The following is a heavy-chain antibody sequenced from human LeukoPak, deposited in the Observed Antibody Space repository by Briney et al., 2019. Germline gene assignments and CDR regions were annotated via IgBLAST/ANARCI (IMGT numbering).Heavy chain of an antibody. Sequence: PGGSLRLSCEASGFTFSTYAMSWVRQAPGKGLEWVSAISGGDGSTYYADSVKGRFTISRDNSKSTMYLQMNSLRVEDTAVYYCAKSRDSSGYDAVDYWGQGTLVTVSS. CDR1: GFTFSTYA. V-gene: IGHV3-23*01. CDR3: AKSRDSSGYDAVDY. D-gene: IGHD3-22*01. CDR2: ISGGDGST. J-gene: IGHJ4*02.